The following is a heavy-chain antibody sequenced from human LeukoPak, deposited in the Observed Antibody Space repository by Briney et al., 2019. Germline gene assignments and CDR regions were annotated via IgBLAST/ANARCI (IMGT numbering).Heavy chain of an antibody. Sequence: SETLSLTCTVSGGSISSGDYYWSWIRQPPGKGLEWIGYIYYSGSTYYNPSLKSRVTISVDTSKNQFSLRLSSVTAADTAVYYCARYDSFFGVVRLGDYWGQGTLVTVSS. V-gene: IGHV4-30-4*08. CDR2: IYYSGST. CDR3: ARYDSFFGVVRLGDY. D-gene: IGHD3-3*02. J-gene: IGHJ4*02. CDR1: GGSISSGDYY.